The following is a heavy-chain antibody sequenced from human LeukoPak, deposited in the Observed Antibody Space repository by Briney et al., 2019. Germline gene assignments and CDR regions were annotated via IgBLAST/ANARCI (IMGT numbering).Heavy chain of an antibody. CDR3: AGTNCSSTSCYYYYYMDV. Sequence: PSETLSLTCAVSGGTFRGYYWSWIRQPPGKGLAWIGEIDHTGSTNYNPSLKSRVTISVDTSKNQFSLKLSSVTAADTAVYYCAGTNCSSTSCYYYYYMDVWGKGTTVTVSS. CDR2: IDHTGST. V-gene: IGHV4-34*08. D-gene: IGHD2-2*01. J-gene: IGHJ6*03. CDR1: GGTFRGYY.